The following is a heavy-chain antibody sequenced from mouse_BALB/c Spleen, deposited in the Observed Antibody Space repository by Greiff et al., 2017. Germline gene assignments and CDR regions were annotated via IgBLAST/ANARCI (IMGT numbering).Heavy chain of an antibody. CDR2: VDPANGNT. J-gene: IGHJ3*01. Sequence: VQLQQPGAELVKPGASVKLSCTASGFNIKDTYMHWVKQRPEQGLEWIGRVDPANGNTKYDPKFQGKATITADTSSNTAYLQLSSLTSEDTAVYYCARGDGNYWYACWGEGTLVTVSA. V-gene: IGHV14-3*02. D-gene: IGHD2-1*01. CDR1: GFNIKDTY. CDR3: ARGDGNYWYAC.